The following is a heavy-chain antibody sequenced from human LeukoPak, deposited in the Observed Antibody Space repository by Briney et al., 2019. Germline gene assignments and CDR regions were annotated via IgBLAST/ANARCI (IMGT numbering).Heavy chain of an antibody. J-gene: IGHJ5*02. D-gene: IGHD4-23*01. CDR3: ARSRDLTTGVAWFDP. V-gene: IGHV3-7*01. CDR2: IKQDGSEK. Sequence: PGGSLRLSCAASALTFSSHWMSWVRQAPGKGLEWVANIKQDGSEKYHVDSVKGRFTISRDNAKNSLYLHMNNLRAEDTAVCYCARSRDLTTGVAWFDPWGQGTLVTVSS. CDR1: ALTFSSHW.